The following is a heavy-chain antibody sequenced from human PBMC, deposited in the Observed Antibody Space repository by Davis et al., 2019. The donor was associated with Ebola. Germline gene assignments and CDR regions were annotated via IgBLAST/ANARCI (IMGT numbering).Heavy chain of an antibody. CDR1: GFTFSSYS. J-gene: IGHJ6*02. CDR3: ARGFTTDYYYYGMDV. CDR2: ISSSSSYI. D-gene: IGHD1-26*01. Sequence: GGSLRLSCAASGFTFSSYSMNWVRQAPGKGLEWVSSISSSSSYIYYADSVKGRFTISRDNSKNTLYLQMNSLRAEDTAVYYCARGFTTDYYYYGMDVWGQGTTVTVSS. V-gene: IGHV3-21*01.